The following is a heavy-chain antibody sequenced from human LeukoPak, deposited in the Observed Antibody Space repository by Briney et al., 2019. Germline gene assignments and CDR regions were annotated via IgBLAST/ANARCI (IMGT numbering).Heavy chain of an antibody. J-gene: IGHJ4*02. CDR3: ARRFVDSSGYYYDDY. Sequence: PSETLSLTCTVSGASINSYCWSWIRQPPGKGLEWIGYISHSGTASYSPPVKSRVAISVHKSENQFSLTLSSVTAADTAVYYCARRFVDSSGYYYDDYWGQGILVTVSS. D-gene: IGHD3-22*01. CDR1: GASINSYC. CDR2: ISHSGTA. V-gene: IGHV4-59*08.